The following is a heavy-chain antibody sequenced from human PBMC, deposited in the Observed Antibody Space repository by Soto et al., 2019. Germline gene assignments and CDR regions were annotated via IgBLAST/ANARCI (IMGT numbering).Heavy chain of an antibody. V-gene: IGHV1-69*02. Sequence: QVQLVQSGAEVKKPGSSVKVSCKASGGTFSSYTISWVRQAPGQGLEWMGRIIPILGIANYAQKFQGRATITADKSTSTAYMELSSLRSEDTAVYYCATGSSGYHTFWGGQGTLVTVSS. J-gene: IGHJ4*02. CDR1: GGTFSSYT. CDR3: ATGSSGYHTFW. CDR2: IIPILGIA. D-gene: IGHD3-22*01.